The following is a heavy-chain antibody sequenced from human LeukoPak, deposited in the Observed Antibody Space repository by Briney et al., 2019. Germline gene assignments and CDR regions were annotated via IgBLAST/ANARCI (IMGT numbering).Heavy chain of an antibody. CDR1: GFTFDDYG. V-gene: IGHV3-20*04. J-gene: IGHJ4*02. CDR2: FIWNGGST. Sequence: GGSLRLYCRASGFTFDDYGMRGAPHSPGKGVEGVSGFIWNGGSTGYADSVKGRFTISRDNAKNSLYLQMNSLRAEDTALYYCARVLGGYSYAPFDYWGQGTLVTVSS. CDR3: ARVLGGYSYAPFDY. D-gene: IGHD5-18*01.